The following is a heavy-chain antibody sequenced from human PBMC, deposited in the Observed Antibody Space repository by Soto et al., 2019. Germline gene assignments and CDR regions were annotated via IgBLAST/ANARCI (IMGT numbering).Heavy chain of an antibody. Sequence: GESLKLSCTVSGYSFTNYLIIWVLQMTGEGLEWMGRIDPSDSYTDYSPSFQGHVTISADKSISTAYLQWSSLKASDTAMYYCARRPLTTVVTSPSDYWGQGTLVTVSS. CDR3: ARRPLTTVVTSPSDY. J-gene: IGHJ4*02. D-gene: IGHD4-17*01. CDR1: GYSFTNYL. V-gene: IGHV5-10-1*01. CDR2: IDPSDSYT.